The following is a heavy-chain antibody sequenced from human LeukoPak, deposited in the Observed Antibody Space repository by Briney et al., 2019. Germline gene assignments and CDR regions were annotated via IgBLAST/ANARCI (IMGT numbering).Heavy chain of an antibody. Sequence: GASVKVSCKASGYTFTSYGISWVRQAPGQGLEWMGWISAYNGNTNYAQKLQDRVTMTTDTSTSTAYMELRSLRSDDTAVYYCARNQVDTAMALIDYWGQGTLVTVSS. V-gene: IGHV1-18*01. CDR2: ISAYNGNT. J-gene: IGHJ4*02. CDR1: GYTFTSYG. CDR3: ARNQVDTAMALIDY. D-gene: IGHD5-18*01.